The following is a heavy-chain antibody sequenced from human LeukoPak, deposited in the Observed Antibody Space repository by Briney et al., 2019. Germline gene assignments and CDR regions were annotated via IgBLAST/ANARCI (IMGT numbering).Heavy chain of an antibody. CDR3: ARGLGVVAATHAFDI. J-gene: IGHJ3*02. V-gene: IGHV4-34*01. D-gene: IGHD2-15*01. Sequence: SETLSLTCAVYGGSFSGYYWSWIRQPPGKGLEWIGEINHSGSTNYNPSLKSRVTISVDTSKNQFSLKLSSVTPADTAVYYCARGLGVVAATHAFDIWGQGTMVTVSS. CDR2: INHSGST. CDR1: GGSFSGYY.